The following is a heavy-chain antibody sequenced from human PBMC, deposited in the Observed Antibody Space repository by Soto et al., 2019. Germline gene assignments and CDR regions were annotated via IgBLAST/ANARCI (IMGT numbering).Heavy chain of an antibody. V-gene: IGHV4-31*03. J-gene: IGHJ4*02. CDR1: GGSISSEGYY. CDR2: IYYSGTT. D-gene: IGHD5-18*01. Sequence: QVPLQESGPGLVKPSQTLSLTCTVSGGSISSEGYYWSWFRQLPGKGLEWIGGIYYSGTTYHNPSLRSRLTISGDASKNQFSLMLSSVTAADTALYYCARGRGYSYGPYYFDYWGQGTLVTVSS. CDR3: ARGRGYSYGPYYFDY.